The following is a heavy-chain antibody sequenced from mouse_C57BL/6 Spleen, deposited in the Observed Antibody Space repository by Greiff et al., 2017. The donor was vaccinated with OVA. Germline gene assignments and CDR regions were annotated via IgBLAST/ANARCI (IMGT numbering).Heavy chain of an antibody. Sequence: VQLKQSGPELVKPGASVKIPCKASGYTFTDYNMDWVKQSHGKSLEWIGDINPNNGGTIYNQKFKGKATLTVDKSSSTAYMELRSLTSEDTAVYYCARGGSNFYWYFDVWGTGTTVTVSS. CDR1: GYTFTDYN. CDR3: ARGGSNFYWYFDV. V-gene: IGHV1-18*01. D-gene: IGHD2-5*01. J-gene: IGHJ1*03. CDR2: INPNNGGT.